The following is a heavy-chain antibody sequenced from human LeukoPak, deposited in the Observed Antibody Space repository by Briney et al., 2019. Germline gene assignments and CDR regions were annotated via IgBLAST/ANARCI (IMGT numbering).Heavy chain of an antibody. CDR2: INPSGGST. CDR3: ARVAKYDFWSGYYSDAFDI. CDR1: GYTFTSYY. J-gene: IGHJ3*02. Sequence: GASVTVSCKASGYTFTSYYMHWVRQAPGQGLEWMGIINPSGGSTSYAQKFQGRVTMTRDTSTSTVYMELSSLRSEDTAVYYCARVAKYDFWSGYYSDAFDIWGQGTMVTVSS. V-gene: IGHV1-46*01. D-gene: IGHD3-3*01.